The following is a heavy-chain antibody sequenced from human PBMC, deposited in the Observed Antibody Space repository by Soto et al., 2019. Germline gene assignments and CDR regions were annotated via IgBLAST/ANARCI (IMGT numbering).Heavy chain of an antibody. V-gene: IGHV1-46*01. J-gene: IGHJ6*03. Sequence: QVQLVQSGAEVKKPGASVKVSCKASGYTFTSYYMHWVRQAPGQGLEWMGIINPSGGSTSYAQKFQGRVTMTRDTSTSTVYMELSSLRSEDTAVYYCAGHSDYAVRYYYYMDVWGKGTTVTVSS. CDR1: GYTFTSYY. D-gene: IGHD4-17*01. CDR2: INPSGGST. CDR3: AGHSDYAVRYYYYMDV.